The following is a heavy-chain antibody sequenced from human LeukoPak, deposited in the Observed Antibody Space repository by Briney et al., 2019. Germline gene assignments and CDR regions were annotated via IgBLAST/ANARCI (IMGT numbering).Heavy chain of an antibody. Sequence: GASVKVSCQASGYTFTGYHIHWVRQAPGQGLEWMSSINLNTAGTEYPQKFQGRVTVTWDTPVTTAYMELSALTYDDTATYYCAIEPTGSGHPGDVWGHGTMDTVSS. J-gene: IGHJ3*01. CDR2: INLNTAGT. CDR1: GYTFTGYH. V-gene: IGHV1-2*02. CDR3: AIEPTGSGHPGDV. D-gene: IGHD6-19*01.